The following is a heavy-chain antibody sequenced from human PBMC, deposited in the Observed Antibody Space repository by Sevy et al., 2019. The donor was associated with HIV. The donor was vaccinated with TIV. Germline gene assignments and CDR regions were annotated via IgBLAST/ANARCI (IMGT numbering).Heavy chain of an antibody. Sequence: GGSLRLSCAASGFTFSSYAMAWVRQAPGKGLEWVSGISASGGSPYSADSVKGRFTISRDNSKNTLYLQMNSLRGEDTAVYYCAKEPGYSSRWYMDYWGQGTLVTVSS. D-gene: IGHD6-13*01. CDR1: GFTFSSYA. V-gene: IGHV3-23*01. CDR3: AKEPGYSSRWYMDY. J-gene: IGHJ4*02. CDR2: ISASGGSP.